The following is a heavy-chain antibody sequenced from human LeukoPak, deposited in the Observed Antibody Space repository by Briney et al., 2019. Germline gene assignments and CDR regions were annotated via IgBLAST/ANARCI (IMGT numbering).Heavy chain of an antibody. D-gene: IGHD3-9*01. J-gene: IGHJ4*02. V-gene: IGHV4-59*01. CDR2: IYYSGST. CDR3: ASTKLRYLDWKRIDY. Sequence: PSETLSLTCTVSGGSISSYYWSWIRQPPGKGLEWIGYIYYSGSTNYNPSLKSRVTISVDTSKNQFSLKLSSVTAADTAVYYCASTKLRYLDWKRIDYWGQGTLVTVSS. CDR1: GGSISSYY.